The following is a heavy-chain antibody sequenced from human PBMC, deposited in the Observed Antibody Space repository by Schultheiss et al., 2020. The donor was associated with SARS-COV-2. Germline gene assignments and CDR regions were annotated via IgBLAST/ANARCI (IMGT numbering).Heavy chain of an antibody. V-gene: IGHV3-30*01. CDR1: GFTFSSYA. Sequence: GGSLRLSCAASGFTFSSYAMHWVRQAPGKGLEWVAVISYDGSNKYYADSVKGRFTISRDNSKNTLYLQMNSLRAEDTAVYYCARDGSMVRGVMGYFDYWGQGTLVTVSS. CDR3: ARDGSMVRGVMGYFDY. D-gene: IGHD3-10*01. CDR2: ISYDGSNK. J-gene: IGHJ4*02.